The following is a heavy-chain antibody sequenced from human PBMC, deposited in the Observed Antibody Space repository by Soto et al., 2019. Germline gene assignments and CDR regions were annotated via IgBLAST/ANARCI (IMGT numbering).Heavy chain of an antibody. CDR3: ARGYDFAGFSPYGLDV. Sequence: PSETLSLTYTVSGTPINSADFYWTWIRQPPGKGLEWIGYIYYSGTTFHNPSLRSRISMSVDTSKNQFSLRLNSVTAADTAVYYCARGYDFAGFSPYGLDVWGQGTTVTVSS. CDR2: IYYSGTT. CDR1: GTPINSADFY. V-gene: IGHV4-30-4*01. J-gene: IGHJ6*02. D-gene: IGHD3-3*01.